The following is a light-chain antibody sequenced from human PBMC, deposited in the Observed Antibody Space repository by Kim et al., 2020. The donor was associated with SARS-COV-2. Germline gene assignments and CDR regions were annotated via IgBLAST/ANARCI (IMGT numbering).Light chain of an antibody. CDR2: GAS. J-gene: IGKJ1*01. V-gene: IGKV3-11*01. Sequence: SPGERASISCRDSQSFSNSLDWYQQKPGQPPRLLIYGASNTATGIPARFSGSGSGTDFTLTINSLEPEDFAVYYCQQRRSWPPTFGQGTKV. CDR1: QSFSNS. CDR3: QQRRSWPPT.